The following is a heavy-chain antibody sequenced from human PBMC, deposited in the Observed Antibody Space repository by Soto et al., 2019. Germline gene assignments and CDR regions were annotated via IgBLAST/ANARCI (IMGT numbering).Heavy chain of an antibody. CDR2: IIPILGIA. CDR3: AKDSRNGGVIVPFDY. Sequence: GASVKVSCKASGGTFSSYTISWVRQAPGQGLEWMGRIIPILGIANYAQKFQGRFTISRDNAKNSLYLQMNSLRAEDTALYYCAKDSRNGGVIVPFDYWGQGTLVTVSS. J-gene: IGHJ4*02. CDR1: GGTFSSYT. V-gene: IGHV1-69*04. D-gene: IGHD3-16*02.